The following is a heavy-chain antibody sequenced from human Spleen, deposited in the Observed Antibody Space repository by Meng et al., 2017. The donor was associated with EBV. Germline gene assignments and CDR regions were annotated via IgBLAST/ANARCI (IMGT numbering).Heavy chain of an antibody. J-gene: IGHJ4*02. CDR1: GFSFSSYW. CDR2: LNEHGTIT. Sequence: GQLVGSGGALVQPGGSLRLSCAASGFSFSSYWMHWVRQAPGKGPVWVSRLNEHGTITTYADSVKGRFTISRDNAKNTLYLQMNSLRVEDTAVYYCSRDLVGSEDYWGPGTLVTVSS. CDR3: SRDLVGSEDY. D-gene: IGHD2-8*02. V-gene: IGHV3-74*01.